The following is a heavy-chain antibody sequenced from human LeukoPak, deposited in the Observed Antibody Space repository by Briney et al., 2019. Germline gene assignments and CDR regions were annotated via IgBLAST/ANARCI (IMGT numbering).Heavy chain of an antibody. V-gene: IGHV3-23*01. Sequence: GGSLRLSCAASGFTFSSYAMSWVRQAPGKGLEWVSAISGSGGSTYYADSVKGRFTISRDNSKNTLYLQVNSLRAEDTAVYYCAKDRSTYYDFWSGLNDYWGQGTLVTVSS. CDR2: ISGSGGST. D-gene: IGHD3-3*01. J-gene: IGHJ4*02. CDR1: GFTFSSYA. CDR3: AKDRSTYYDFWSGLNDY.